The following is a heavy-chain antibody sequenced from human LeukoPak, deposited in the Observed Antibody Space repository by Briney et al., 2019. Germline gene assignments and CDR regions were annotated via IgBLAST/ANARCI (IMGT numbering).Heavy chain of an antibody. D-gene: IGHD5-12*01. CDR1: GFTFSGYA. V-gene: IGHV3-64*01. CDR3: ARLSSGYDYDDAFDI. CDR2: ISSNGGST. Sequence: GGSLRLSCAASGFTFSGYAMHWVRQAPGKGLEYVSAISSNGGSTYYANSVKGRFPISRDNSKNTLYLQMGSLRAEDMAVYYCARLSSGYDYDDAFDIWGQGTMVTVSS. J-gene: IGHJ3*02.